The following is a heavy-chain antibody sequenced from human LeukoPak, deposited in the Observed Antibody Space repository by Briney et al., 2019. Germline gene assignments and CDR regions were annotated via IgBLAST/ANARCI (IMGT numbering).Heavy chain of an antibody. V-gene: IGHV3-23*01. D-gene: IGHD3-16*01. Sequence: PGGSLRLSCAASGFTFSSYAMNWVRQAPGMGLEWVSAISGSGGSTYYADSVKGRFTFSRDNSKNTLYLQMNSLRAEDTAVYYCVGYYFDYWGQGTLVTVSS. J-gene: IGHJ4*02. CDR1: GFTFSSYA. CDR3: VGYYFDY. CDR2: ISGSGGST.